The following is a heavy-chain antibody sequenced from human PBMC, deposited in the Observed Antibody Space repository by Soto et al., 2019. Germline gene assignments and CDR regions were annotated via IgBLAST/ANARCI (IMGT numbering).Heavy chain of an antibody. CDR1: GGSISSYF. CDR2: IYYSGST. D-gene: IGHD5-18*01. J-gene: IGHJ4*02. V-gene: IGHV4-59*01. Sequence: QVQLQESGPGLVKPSETLSLSCTVSGGSISSYFWSWIRQPPGKGLEWIGYIYYSGSTNYNPSLKSRVTISVDTSKNQFSLKLSSVTAADTAVYYCARAGAAMVTIYYWGQGTLVTVSS. CDR3: ARAGAAMVTIYY.